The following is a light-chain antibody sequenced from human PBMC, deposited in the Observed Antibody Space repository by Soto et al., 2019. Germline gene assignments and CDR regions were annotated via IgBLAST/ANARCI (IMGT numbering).Light chain of an antibody. CDR2: DAS. J-gene: IGKJ4*01. Sequence: DIQMTQSPSTPSASVRNKVTITCRASQSISFWLAWYQQKPGSAPNLLIYDASTLGGGVPSRFSGSGSGTEFTLTISNLQPDDFASYYCQQYNSCPLTFGGGTKV. V-gene: IGKV1-5*01. CDR3: QQYNSCPLT. CDR1: QSISFW.